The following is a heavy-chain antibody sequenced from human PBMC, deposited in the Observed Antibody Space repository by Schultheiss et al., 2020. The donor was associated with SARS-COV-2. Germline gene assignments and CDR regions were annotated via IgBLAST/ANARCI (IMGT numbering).Heavy chain of an antibody. CDR2: ISYDGSNK. Sequence: GGSLRLSCAASGFTFSSYAMHWVRQAPGKGLEWVAVISYDGSNKYYADSVKGRFTISRDNAKNSLYLQMNSLRAEDTAVYYCARERNNWFDPWGQGTLVTVSS. J-gene: IGHJ5*02. CDR3: ARERNNWFDP. V-gene: IGHV3-30*04. CDR1: GFTFSSYA.